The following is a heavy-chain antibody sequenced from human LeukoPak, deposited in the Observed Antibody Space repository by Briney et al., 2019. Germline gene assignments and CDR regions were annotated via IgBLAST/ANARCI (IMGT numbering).Heavy chain of an antibody. J-gene: IGHJ4*02. CDR3: AKYGAKSYYYDSSGYYSFDY. CDR2: ISGSGGST. CDR1: GFTFSSSA. Sequence: GGSLRLSCAASGFTFSSSAMSWVRQAPGKGLEWVSAISGSGGSTYYADSVKGRFTISRDNSKNTLYLQMNSLRAEDTAVYYCAKYGAKSYYYDSSGYYSFDYWGQGTLVTVSS. D-gene: IGHD3-22*01. V-gene: IGHV3-23*01.